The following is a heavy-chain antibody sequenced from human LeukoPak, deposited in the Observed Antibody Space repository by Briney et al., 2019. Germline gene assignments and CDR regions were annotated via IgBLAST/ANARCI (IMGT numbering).Heavy chain of an antibody. CDR3: AKDVTDHNKRAY. D-gene: IGHD2-21*02. CDR2: VHHTGIP. J-gene: IGHJ4*02. Sequence: SETLSLTCVVSGCSISSNWWTWVRQPPGKGLEWIGEVHHTGIPKYNPSLKSRATISIDKSRNQFSLDLTSVSAADTAMYYCAKDVTDHNKRAYWGPGTLVTVSS. V-gene: IGHV4/OR15-8*01. CDR1: GCSISSNW.